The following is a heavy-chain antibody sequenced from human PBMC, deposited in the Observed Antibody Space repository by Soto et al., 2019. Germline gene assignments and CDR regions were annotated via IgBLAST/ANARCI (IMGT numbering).Heavy chain of an antibody. D-gene: IGHD6-6*01. Sequence: GGSLRLSCAASGFTFSSYSMNWVRQAPGEGLEWVSSISSSSSYIYYADSVKGRFTISRDNAKNSLHLQMNSLRAEDTAVYYCARGAKYSSSSPAFDYWGQGTLVTVS. V-gene: IGHV3-21*01. CDR3: ARGAKYSSSSPAFDY. CDR1: GFTFSSYS. J-gene: IGHJ4*02. CDR2: ISSSSSYI.